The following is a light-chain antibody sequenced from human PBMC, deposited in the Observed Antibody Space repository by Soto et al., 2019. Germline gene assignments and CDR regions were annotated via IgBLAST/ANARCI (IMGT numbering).Light chain of an antibody. J-gene: IGKJ2*01. Sequence: EIVLTQSPGTLSLSPGERATLSCRASQSVNSNYLAWYQQKPGQAPRPLIYGASIRAAGVPDRLSGSGSGTDFTLTISRLEPEDYAVYYCQQYGTSPHTFGQGTKLEIK. CDR3: QQYGTSPHT. CDR1: QSVNSNY. V-gene: IGKV3-20*01. CDR2: GAS.